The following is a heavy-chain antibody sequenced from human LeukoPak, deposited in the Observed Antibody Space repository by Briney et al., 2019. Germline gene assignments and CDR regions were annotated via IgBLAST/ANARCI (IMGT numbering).Heavy chain of an antibody. CDR2: ISAYNGNT. CDR3: AIQLWLAELDV. CDR1: GYTFTSYG. V-gene: IGHV1-18*01. J-gene: IGHJ6*02. Sequence: ASVKVSCTASGYTFTSYGISWVRQAPGQGLEWMGWISAYNGNTNYAQKLQGRVTMTTDTSTSTAYMELRSLRSDDTAVYYCAIQLWLAELDVWGQGTSVTVSS. D-gene: IGHD5-18*01.